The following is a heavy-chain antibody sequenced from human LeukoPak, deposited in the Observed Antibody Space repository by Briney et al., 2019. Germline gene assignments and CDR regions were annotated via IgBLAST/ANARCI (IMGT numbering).Heavy chain of an antibody. CDR3: ASHYCSAGSCYFDG. V-gene: IGHV3-53*01. J-gene: IGHJ4*02. Sequence: GGSLRLSCVVSGFSISYNYMSWVRQAPGKGLEWVSLIYSAGDSYYADSVKGRFIISKDNSKNTVYLQMNRPRPEDTAVYYCASHYCSAGSCYFDGWGQGTLVAVSS. CDR1: GFSISYNY. D-gene: IGHD2-8*02. CDR2: IYSAGDS.